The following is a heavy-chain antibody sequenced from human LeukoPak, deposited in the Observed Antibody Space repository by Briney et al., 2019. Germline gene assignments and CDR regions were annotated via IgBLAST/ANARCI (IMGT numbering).Heavy chain of an antibody. CDR1: GFTFSSYG. Sequence: GGSLRLSCAASGFTFSSYGMHWVRQAPGKGLEWVAVISYDGSNKYYADSVKGRFTISGDNSKNTLYLQMNSLRAEDTAVYYCASGYCSGGSCDEAGYWGQGTLVTVSS. V-gene: IGHV3-30*03. J-gene: IGHJ4*02. CDR3: ASGYCSGGSCDEAGY. CDR2: ISYDGSNK. D-gene: IGHD2-15*01.